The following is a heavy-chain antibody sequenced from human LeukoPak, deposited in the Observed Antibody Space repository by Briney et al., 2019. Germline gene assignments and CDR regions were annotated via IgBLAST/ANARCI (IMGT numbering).Heavy chain of an antibody. Sequence: SVKVSCKASGGTFSSYAMHWVRQAPGQGLEWMGGIIPILGTANYAQKFQGRVTITADESTSTAYMELSSLRSEDTAVYYCARTHGYYGPHWFGPWGQGTLVTVSS. CDR3: ARTHGYYGPHWFGP. V-gene: IGHV1-69*13. J-gene: IGHJ5*01. D-gene: IGHD4-17*01. CDR2: IIPILGTA. CDR1: GGTFSSYA.